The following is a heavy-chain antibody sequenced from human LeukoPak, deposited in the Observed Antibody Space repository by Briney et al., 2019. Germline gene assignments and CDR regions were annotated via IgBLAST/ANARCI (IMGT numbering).Heavy chain of an antibody. CDR1: GFTFSSYE. Sequence: GGSLRLSCAASGFTFSSYEMNWVRQAPGKGLEWVSYISSSGSTIYYADSVEGRFTISRDNAKNSLYLQMNSLRAEHTAVSYCASGSGYYYAGFDYWGQGTLVTVSS. V-gene: IGHV3-48*03. D-gene: IGHD3-22*01. CDR2: ISSSGSTI. J-gene: IGHJ4*02. CDR3: ASGSGYYYAGFDY.